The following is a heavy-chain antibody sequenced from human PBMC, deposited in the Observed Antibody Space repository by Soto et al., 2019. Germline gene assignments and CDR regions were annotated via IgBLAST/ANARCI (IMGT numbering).Heavy chain of an antibody. J-gene: IGHJ6*02. V-gene: IGHV4-59*02. Sequence: PSETLSLTCNFSGASVSHGYWSWIRQPPGKGLEWIGFMYFGGSFNYNPSLTSRATISVETSKNQFSMKLTSVTASDTAVYYCARVLGGIPAGYYYAMDVWGQGTTVTVSS. CDR2: MYFGGSF. D-gene: IGHD6-25*01. CDR1: GASVSHGY. CDR3: ARVLGGIPAGYYYAMDV.